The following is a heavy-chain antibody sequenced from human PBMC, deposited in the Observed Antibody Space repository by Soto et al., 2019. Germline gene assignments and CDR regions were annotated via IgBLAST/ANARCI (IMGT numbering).Heavy chain of an antibody. CDR3: ARVMRFLEWLPPYYYYMDV. CDR1: GGSFSGYY. Sequence: SETLSLTCAVYGGSFSGYYWSWIRQPPGKGLEWIGEINHSGSTNYNPSLKSRVTISVDTSKNQFSLKLSSVTAADTAVYYCARVMRFLEWLPPYYYYMDVWGKGTTVTVSS. D-gene: IGHD3-3*01. J-gene: IGHJ6*03. CDR2: INHSGST. V-gene: IGHV4-34*01.